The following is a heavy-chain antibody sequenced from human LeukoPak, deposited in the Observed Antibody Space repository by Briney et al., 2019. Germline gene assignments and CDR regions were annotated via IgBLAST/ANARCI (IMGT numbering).Heavy chain of an antibody. CDR3: ARDLKRFDP. CDR2: INHGGST. CDR1: GGSFSGYY. J-gene: IGHJ5*02. Sequence: PSETLSLTCAVYGGSFSGYYWSWIRQPPGKGLEWIGEINHGGSTNYNPSLKSRVTISVDTSKNQFSLKLSSVTAADTAVYYCARDLKRFDPWGQGTLVTVSS. V-gene: IGHV4-34*01.